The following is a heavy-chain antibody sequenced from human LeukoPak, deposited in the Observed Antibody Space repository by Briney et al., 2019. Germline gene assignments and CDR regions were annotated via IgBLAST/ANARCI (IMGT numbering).Heavy chain of an antibody. CDR3: AKDPRSAFYYYMDV. CDR1: GLTFSSYA. V-gene: IGHV3-30-3*01. Sequence: GRSLRLSCAASGLTFSSYAMHWVRQAPGKGLEWVAVISYDGSNKYYADSVKGRFTISRDNSKNTLYLQMNSLRAEDTAVYYCAKDPRSAFYYYMDVWGKGTTVTVSS. CDR2: ISYDGSNK. D-gene: IGHD3-3*01. J-gene: IGHJ6*03.